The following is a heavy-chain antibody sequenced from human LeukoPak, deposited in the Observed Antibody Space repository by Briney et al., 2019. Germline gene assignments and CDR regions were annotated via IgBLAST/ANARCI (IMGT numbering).Heavy chain of an antibody. CDR2: ISGSGGST. D-gene: IGHD4-11*01. CDR3: AKMTPVTSFQLLVLDS. Sequence: GGSLRLSCAASGFTFSTYAMSWVRQAPGKGLEWVSVISGSGGSTYYADSVKGRFTISRDNSKNTLYLQMNSLRAEDTAVYYCAKMTPVTSFQLLVLDSWGPGTLVTISS. CDR1: GFTFSTYA. V-gene: IGHV3-23*01. J-gene: IGHJ4*02.